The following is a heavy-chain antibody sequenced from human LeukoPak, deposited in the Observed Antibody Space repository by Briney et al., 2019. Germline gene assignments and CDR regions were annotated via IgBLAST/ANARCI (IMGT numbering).Heavy chain of an antibody. J-gene: IGHJ4*02. V-gene: IGHV4-34*01. CDR1: GGSFSGYY. D-gene: IGHD3-22*01. Sequence: SETLSLTCAVYGGSFSGYYWSWIRQPPGKGLEWIGEINHSGSTNYNPSLKSRVTISVDTSKNQFSLKLSSVTAADTAVYYCARGDSSGYYYSFDDWGQGTLVTVSS. CDR3: ARGDSSGYYYSFDD. CDR2: INHSGST.